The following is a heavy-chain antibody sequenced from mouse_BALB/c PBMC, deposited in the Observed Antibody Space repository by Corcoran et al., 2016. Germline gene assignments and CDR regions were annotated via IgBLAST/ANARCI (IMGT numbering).Heavy chain of an antibody. V-gene: IGHV1-26*01. CDR2: INPYNGAT. CDR1: GYSFTGYY. D-gene: IGHD2-4*01. Sequence: EVQLQQSGPELVKPGASVKISCKASGYSFTGYYMHWVKQSHVKSLEWIGRINPYNGATSYNQNFKDKASLTVDKSSSTAYMELHSLTSEDSAVYYCARDYDYWYFYFWCAGTTVTVSS. CDR3: ARDYDYWYFYF. J-gene: IGHJ1*01.